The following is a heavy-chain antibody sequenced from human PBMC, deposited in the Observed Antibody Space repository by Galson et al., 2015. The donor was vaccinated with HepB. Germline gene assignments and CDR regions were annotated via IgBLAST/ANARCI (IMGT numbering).Heavy chain of an antibody. CDR2: ISSSISTI. CDR3: ARERYYDSSGYFDY. D-gene: IGHD3-22*01. V-gene: IGHV3-48*01. J-gene: IGHJ4*02. Sequence: SLRLSCAASGFTFSNYSMNWVRQAPGKGLEWVSYISSSISTIYYADSVKGRSTISRDNAKNSLYLQMNSLRAEDTAVYYCARERYYDSSGYFDYWGQGTLVTVSS. CDR1: GFTFSNYS.